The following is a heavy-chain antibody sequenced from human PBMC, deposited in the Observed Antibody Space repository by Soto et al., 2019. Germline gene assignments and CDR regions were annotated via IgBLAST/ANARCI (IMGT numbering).Heavy chain of an antibody. CDR1: GYIFSNYG. J-gene: IGHJ4*02. CDR3: GTDLMGGNNVEY. Sequence: QVQLVQSGGEVKKPGASVKVSCKASGYIFSNYGITWVRQAPGRGLEWMGYISVYNGNTNYGQKLQGRVTMTTDTATMTGYQGLGSLRSDDTAVYYCGTDLMGGNNVEYWGQGTLVTVSS. D-gene: IGHD1-1*01. CDR2: ISVYNGNT. V-gene: IGHV1-18*01.